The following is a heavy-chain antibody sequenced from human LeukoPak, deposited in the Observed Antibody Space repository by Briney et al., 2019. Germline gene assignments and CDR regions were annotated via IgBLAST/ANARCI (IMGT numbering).Heavy chain of an antibody. Sequence: GGSLRLSCAASGFTVSSNCMSWVRQAPGKGLEWVSGINWNGGSTGYADSVKGRFTISRDNAKNSLYLQMNSLRAEDTALYYCAREVVGPYYFDYWGQGTLVTVSS. CDR2: INWNGGST. V-gene: IGHV3-20*04. D-gene: IGHD1-26*01. CDR1: GFTVSSNC. J-gene: IGHJ4*02. CDR3: AREVVGPYYFDY.